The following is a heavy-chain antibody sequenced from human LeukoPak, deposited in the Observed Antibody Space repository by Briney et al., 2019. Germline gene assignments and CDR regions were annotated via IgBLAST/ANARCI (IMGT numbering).Heavy chain of an antibody. CDR2: IYYSGST. D-gene: IGHD2-2*01. CDR3: ARLPDCSSTSCLKGAFDI. V-gene: IGHV4-59*08. CDR1: GGSISSYY. Sequence: PSETLSLTCTVSGGSISSYYWSWIRQAPGKGLEWIGYIYYSGSTNYNPSLKSRVTISVDTSKNQFSLKLSSVTAADTAVYYCARLPDCSSTSCLKGAFDIWGQGTMVTVSS. J-gene: IGHJ3*02.